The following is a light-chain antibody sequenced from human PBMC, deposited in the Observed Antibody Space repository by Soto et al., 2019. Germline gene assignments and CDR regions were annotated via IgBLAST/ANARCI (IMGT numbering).Light chain of an antibody. J-gene: IGLJ1*01. V-gene: IGLV2-14*01. CDR3: RSYTSSSTLEV. CDR2: DVS. Sequence: QSALTQPASVSGSPGQSITISCTGTSSDVGGYNYVSWYQQHPGKAPKLMIYDVSNRPSGVSNRFSGSKSGNTASPTISGLQAEDEADYYCRSYTSSSTLEVFGTGTKLTV. CDR1: SSDVGGYNY.